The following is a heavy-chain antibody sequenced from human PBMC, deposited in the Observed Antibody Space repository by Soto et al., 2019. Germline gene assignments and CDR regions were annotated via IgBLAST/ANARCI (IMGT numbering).Heavy chain of an antibody. V-gene: IGHV4-34*01. CDR2: MNDSGNT. CDR3: ASPRWNYIY. CDR1: GGSFSGYY. D-gene: IGHD1-7*01. J-gene: IGHJ4*02. Sequence: QVQLQQWGAGLLKPSETLSLTCAVSGGSFSGYYWSWIRQPPGKVLEWIGEMNDSGNTKDNASLESRVAISVDTSKGHFSLTLTSVTAADTAVYSCASPRWNYIYWGQGILVAGSS.